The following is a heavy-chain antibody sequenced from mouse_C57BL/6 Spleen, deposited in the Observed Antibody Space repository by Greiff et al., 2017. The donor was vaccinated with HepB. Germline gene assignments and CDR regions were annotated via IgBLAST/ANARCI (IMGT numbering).Heavy chain of an antibody. CDR1: GFTFSSYT. J-gene: IGHJ2*01. CDR3: ARLGYGSSSDY. CDR2: ISGGGGNT. Sequence: DVMLVESGGGLVKPGGSLKLSCAASGFTFSSYTMSWVRQTPEKRLEWVATISGGGGNTYYPDSVKGRFTISRDNAKNTLYLQMSSLRSEDTALYYCARLGYGSSSDYWGQGTTLTVSS. V-gene: IGHV5-9*01. D-gene: IGHD1-1*01.